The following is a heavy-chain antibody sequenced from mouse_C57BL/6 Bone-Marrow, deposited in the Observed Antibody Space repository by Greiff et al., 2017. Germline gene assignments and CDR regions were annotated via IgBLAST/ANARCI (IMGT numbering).Heavy chain of an antibody. CDR2: LNPYNGGT. J-gene: IGHJ2*01. CDR1: GYTFTDYY. V-gene: IGHV1-19*01. D-gene: IGHD1-1*01. CDR3: ARIELLRYFFDY. Sequence: EVQLVESGPVLVKPGASVKMSCKASGYTFTDYYMNWVKQSHGKSLEWIGVLNPYNGGTSYNQKFKGKATLTVDKSSSTAYMELNSLTSEDSAVYYCARIELLRYFFDYWGQGTTLTVSS.